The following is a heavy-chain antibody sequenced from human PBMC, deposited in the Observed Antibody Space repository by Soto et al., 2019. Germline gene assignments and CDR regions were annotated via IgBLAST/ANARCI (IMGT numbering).Heavy chain of an antibody. Sequence: GGSLRLSCAASGFTFSSYGMHWVRQAPGKWLEWVAVISYDGNNKYYADSVKGRFTISRDNSKNTLFLQMNSLRAEDTAVYYCASYYDYVWGSYSNDYWGQGXLVTVYS. CDR1: GFTFSSYG. D-gene: IGHD3-16*01. V-gene: IGHV3-30*03. CDR3: ASYYDYVWGSYSNDY. CDR2: ISYDGNNK. J-gene: IGHJ4*02.